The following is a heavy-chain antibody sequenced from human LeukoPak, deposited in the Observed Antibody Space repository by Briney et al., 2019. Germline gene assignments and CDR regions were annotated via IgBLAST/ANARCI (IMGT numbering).Heavy chain of an antibody. V-gene: IGHV3-21*01. Sequence: KSGGSLRLSCAASGFTFSSYSMNWVRQAPGKGLEWVSSISSSTYIHYADSVRGRFTISRDNAKNSLYLQMNSLRVEDTAVYYCARVLYGSGSYYNPVSDYWGQGTLVTVSS. CDR2: ISSSTYI. D-gene: IGHD3-10*01. J-gene: IGHJ4*02. CDR3: ARVLYGSGSYYNPVSDY. CDR1: GFTFSSYS.